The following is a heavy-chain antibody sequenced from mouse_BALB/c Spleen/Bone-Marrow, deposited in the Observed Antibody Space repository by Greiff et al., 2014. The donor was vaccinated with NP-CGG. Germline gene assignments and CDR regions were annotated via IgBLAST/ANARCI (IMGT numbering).Heavy chain of an antibody. V-gene: IGHV1S53*02. CDR1: GYTFTDYA. CDR3: NYYGNTFDY. J-gene: IGHJ2*01. CDR2: ISPGTGSI. Sequence: VQLQESDAELVKPGASVKISCKASGYTFTDYAIHWVKQKPEQGLEWIGYISPGTGSIKYNEKFKDKVTLTADKSSSTAYMQLNSLTSEDSTVYFCNYYGNTFDYWGQGTTLTVSS. D-gene: IGHD1-1*01.